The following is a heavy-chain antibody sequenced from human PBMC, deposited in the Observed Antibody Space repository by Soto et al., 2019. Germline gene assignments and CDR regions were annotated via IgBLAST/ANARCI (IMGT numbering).Heavy chain of an antibody. J-gene: IGHJ3*01. D-gene: IGHD3-16*01. CDR3: VKEGTAYPGALDDAFDL. CDR2: ISGSSLKV. CDR1: GFTFSSYA. Sequence: EVELLESGGGLIQPGGSLSLSCVGSGFTFSSYAMSWVRQAPGKGPEWVAGISGSSLKVSYRDSVKGRFTISRDNSKNTLFLQMNSLRADDTAIYFCVKEGTAYPGALDDAFDLWGPGTMVTVSS. V-gene: IGHV3-23*01.